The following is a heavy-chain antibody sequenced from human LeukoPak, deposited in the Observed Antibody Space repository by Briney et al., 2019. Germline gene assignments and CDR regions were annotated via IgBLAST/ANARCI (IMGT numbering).Heavy chain of an antibody. CDR2: ISWNSGSI. D-gene: IGHD5-18*01. CDR3: AKGGIQLWADDALDI. Sequence: GGSLRLSCAASGFTFDDYAMHWVRQAPGKGLEWVSGISWNSGSIGYADSVKGRFTISRDNAKNSLYLQMNSLRAEDTALYYCAKGGIQLWADDALDIRGQGTMVTVSS. J-gene: IGHJ3*02. V-gene: IGHV3-9*01. CDR1: GFTFDDYA.